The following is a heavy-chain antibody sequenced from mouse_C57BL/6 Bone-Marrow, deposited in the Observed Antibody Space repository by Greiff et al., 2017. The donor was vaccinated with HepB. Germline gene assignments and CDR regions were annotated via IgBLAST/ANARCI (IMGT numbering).Heavy chain of an antibody. CDR3: STIYDGYYLDY. CDR1: GFNIKDDY. D-gene: IGHD2-3*01. Sequence: EVQLQQSGAELVRPGASVKLSCTASGFNIKDDYMHWVKQRPEQGLEWIGWIDPENGDTEYASKFQGKATITADTSSNTAYLQLSRLTSEDTAVYYCSTIYDGYYLDYWGQGTTLTVSS. J-gene: IGHJ2*01. V-gene: IGHV14-4*01. CDR2: IDPENGDT.